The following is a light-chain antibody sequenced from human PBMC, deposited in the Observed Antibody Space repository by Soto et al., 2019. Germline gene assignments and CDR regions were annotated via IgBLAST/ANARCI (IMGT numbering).Light chain of an antibody. CDR1: QSIGSR. Sequence: DIPMTQSPSTLSASVGDRVTITCRASQSIGSRLAWYQQKPGQAPKVLISDASSLESGVPSRFSGSGSGTAFTLTISSLQPDDFATYYCQQYNYYRTFGQGTKVEIK. CDR2: DAS. CDR3: QQYNYYRT. V-gene: IGKV1-5*01. J-gene: IGKJ1*01.